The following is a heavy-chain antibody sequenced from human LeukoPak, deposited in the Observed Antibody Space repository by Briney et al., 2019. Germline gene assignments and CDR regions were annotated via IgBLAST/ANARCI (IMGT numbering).Heavy chain of an antibody. J-gene: IGHJ4*02. D-gene: IGHD3-22*01. CDR2: LYHSGST. V-gene: IGHV4-39*07. CDR3: ASDDSSGYYHFH. CDR1: GGSISSSSYY. Sequence: PSETLSLTCIVSGGSISSSSYYWGWIRQPPGKGLEWIGSLYHSGSTYYNSSLKSRVTISVDTSKNQFSLKLSSVTAADTAVYYCASDDSSGYYHFHWGQGTLVTVSS.